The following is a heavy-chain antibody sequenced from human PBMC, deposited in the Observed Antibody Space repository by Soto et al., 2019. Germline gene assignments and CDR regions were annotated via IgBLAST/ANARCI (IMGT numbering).Heavy chain of an antibody. CDR3: ARVVESAGMDV. Sequence: QVQLVQSGAEVKKPGSSVKVSCKASGGTFSSYTISWLRQAPGQGLEWMGRIIPILGIANYAKKFQGRVTITADKSTSTAYMELSSLRSEDTAVYYCARVVESAGMDVWGKGTTVTVSS. V-gene: IGHV1-69*02. D-gene: IGHD1-1*01. CDR2: IIPILGIA. CDR1: GGTFSSYT. J-gene: IGHJ6*03.